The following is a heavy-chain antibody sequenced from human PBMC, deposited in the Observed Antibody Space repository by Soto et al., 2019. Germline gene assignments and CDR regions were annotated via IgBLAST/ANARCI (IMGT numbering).Heavy chain of an antibody. J-gene: IGHJ5*02. CDR2: ISPNNGNT. D-gene: IGHD6-13*01. CDR3: AREAGGVHSSWFDP. Sequence: ASVKVSCKASGYIFTTYSIAWVRQAPGQGLEWVGWISPNNGNTNYAQNVQGRVTMTTDTSANTAYMELRSLTSDDTAVYYCAREAGGVHSSWFDPWGQGSLVTVSS. CDR1: GYIFTTYS. V-gene: IGHV1-18*04.